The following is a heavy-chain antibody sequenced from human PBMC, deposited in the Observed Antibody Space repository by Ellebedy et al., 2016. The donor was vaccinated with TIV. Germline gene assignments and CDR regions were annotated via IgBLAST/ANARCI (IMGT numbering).Heavy chain of an antibody. CDR1: GESSSYYY. CDR3: ASGSYAPRFDP. V-gene: IGHV4-34*01. J-gene: IGHJ5*02. CDR2: INHSGRN. Sequence: SETLSLXCAVYGESSSYYYWSWIRQPPGKGLEWVGEINHSGRNNCNPSLKDRVNISVEKSKNQFSLKLTSVTAADTAVYYCASGSYAPRFDPWGQGTPVTVSP. D-gene: IGHD6-6*01.